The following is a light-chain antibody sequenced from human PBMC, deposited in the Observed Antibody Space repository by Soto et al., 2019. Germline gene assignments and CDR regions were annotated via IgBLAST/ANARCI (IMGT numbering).Light chain of an antibody. V-gene: IGLV3-21*02. Sequence: SYELTQAPSVSVAPGQTARLTCEGSNIETYSVHWYQQRPGQAPVLVLYDDNDRPSGIPERFSGSNSGNTATLTISRVESEDEADYYCLVRDGTSDLQGVFGAGTKVTVL. CDR3: LVRDGTSDLQGV. CDR1: NIETYS. CDR2: DDN. J-gene: IGLJ1*01.